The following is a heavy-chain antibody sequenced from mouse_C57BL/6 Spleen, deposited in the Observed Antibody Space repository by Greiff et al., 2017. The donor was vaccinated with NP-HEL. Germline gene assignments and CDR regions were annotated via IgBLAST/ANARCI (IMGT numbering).Heavy chain of an antibody. V-gene: IGHV5-4*01. Sequence: EVQRVESGGGLVKPGGSLKLSCAASGFTFSSYAMSWVRQTPEKRLEWVATISDGGSYTYYPANVKGRFTISRDNAKNNLYLQMSHLKSEDTAMYYCARDRGLSHYYGSFYFDYWGQGTTLTVSS. D-gene: IGHD1-1*01. CDR3: ARDRGLSHYYGSFYFDY. J-gene: IGHJ2*01. CDR1: GFTFSSYA. CDR2: ISDGGSYT.